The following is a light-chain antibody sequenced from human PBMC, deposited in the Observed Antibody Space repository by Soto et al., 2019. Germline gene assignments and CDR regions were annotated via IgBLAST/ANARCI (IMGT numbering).Light chain of an antibody. CDR3: SSYTSSSTLV. J-gene: IGLJ2*01. CDR1: SSDVGGYNY. Sequence: QSALTQPASVSGSPGQSITISCTGTSSDVGGYNYVSWYQQHPGKAPKLMIYEVSNGPSGVSNRFSGAKSGNTASLTISGLQAEDEADYYCSSYTSSSTLVFGGGTNLTVL. V-gene: IGLV2-14*01. CDR2: EVS.